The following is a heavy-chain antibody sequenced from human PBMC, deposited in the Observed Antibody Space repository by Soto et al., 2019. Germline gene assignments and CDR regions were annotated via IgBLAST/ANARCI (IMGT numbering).Heavy chain of an antibody. CDR1: GFTFSTFA. D-gene: IGHD6-19*01. J-gene: IGHJ4*02. CDR3: ASRIAVAGYFDY. CDR2: ISSDGGST. V-gene: IGHV3-64*01. Sequence: EMQLVESGGGLVQPGGSLRLSCAASGFTFSTFAMHWIRQSPGKGLEYVSAISSDGGSTYYANSVKGRFTISRDNTKKTLYLQMGSLRPEAMAVYYCASRIAVAGYFDYWGQGTLVTVSS.